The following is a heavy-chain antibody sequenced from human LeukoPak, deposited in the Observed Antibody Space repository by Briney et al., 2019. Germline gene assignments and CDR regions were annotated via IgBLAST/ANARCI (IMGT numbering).Heavy chain of an antibody. CDR1: GFTFSSYW. J-gene: IGHJ4*02. V-gene: IGHV3-7*03. CDR3: AKGKVNHLGAFDY. CDR2: IKQDGSEK. D-gene: IGHD1-26*01. Sequence: PGGSLRLSCAASGFTFSSYWMSWVRQAPGKGLEWVANIKQDGSEKYYVDSVKGRFTISRDNSKKMVYLQMDSLRTEDTAIYYCAKGKVNHLGAFDYWGQGTLVAVSS.